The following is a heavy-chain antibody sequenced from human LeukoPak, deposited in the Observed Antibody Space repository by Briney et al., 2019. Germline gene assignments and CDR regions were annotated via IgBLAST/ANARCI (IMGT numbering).Heavy chain of an antibody. V-gene: IGHV3-64D*06. CDR1: GFTFSNYA. D-gene: IGHD6-6*01. CDR3: VSDPSYSSSSPHDY. CDR2: ISSNGGST. Sequence: GGSLRLSCSASGFTFSNYAMHWVRQAPGKGLEYVSAISSNGGSTYYADSVKGRFTISRDNSKNTLYLQMSSLRAEDTAVYYCVSDPSYSSSSPHDYWGQGTLVTVSS. J-gene: IGHJ4*02.